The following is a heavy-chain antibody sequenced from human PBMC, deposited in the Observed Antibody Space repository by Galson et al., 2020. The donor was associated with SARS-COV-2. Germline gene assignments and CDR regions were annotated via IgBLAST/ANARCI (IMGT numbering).Heavy chain of an antibody. V-gene: IGHV3-15*01. CDR2: IKSKTDGGTT. Sequence: GGSLRLSCAASGFTFSNALMSWVRQAPGKGLEWVGRIKSKTDGGTTDYAAPVKGRFTISRDDSKNTLYLQMNSLKTEDTAVYYCTTVVLRYFDWLLYRLDYYGMDVWGQGTTVTVSS. CDR3: TTVVLRYFDWLLYRLDYYGMDV. CDR1: GFTFSNAL. D-gene: IGHD3-9*01. J-gene: IGHJ6*02.